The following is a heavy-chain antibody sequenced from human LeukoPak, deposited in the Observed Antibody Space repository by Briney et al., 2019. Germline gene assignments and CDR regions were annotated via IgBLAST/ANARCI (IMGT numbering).Heavy chain of an antibody. CDR3: AKVSRDDYGDYGY. D-gene: IGHD4-17*01. V-gene: IGHV3-23*01. J-gene: IGHJ4*02. CDR2: ISGSGGST. CDR1: GFTFSSYS. Sequence: GGSLRLSCAASGFTFSSYSMNWVRQAPGKGLEWVSAISGSGGSTYYADSVKGRFTISRDNSKNTLYLQMNSLRAEDTAVYYCAKVSRDDYGDYGYWGQGTLVTVSS.